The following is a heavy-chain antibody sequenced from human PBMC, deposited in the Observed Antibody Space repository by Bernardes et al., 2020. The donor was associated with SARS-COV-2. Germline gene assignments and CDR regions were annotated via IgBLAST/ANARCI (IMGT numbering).Heavy chain of an antibody. J-gene: IGHJ6*02. Sequence: SETLSLTCAAHGGSFSGYYWSWIRQPPGKGREWTGEINHSGSTNYNPSLKSRVTISVDTSKNQFSLNLSSVTAADTAVYYCARSIAVAGQNYYYCYGMDVWGQGTTVTVSS. CDR2: INHSGST. CDR1: GGSFSGYY. D-gene: IGHD6-19*01. CDR3: ARSIAVAGQNYYYCYGMDV. V-gene: IGHV4-34*01.